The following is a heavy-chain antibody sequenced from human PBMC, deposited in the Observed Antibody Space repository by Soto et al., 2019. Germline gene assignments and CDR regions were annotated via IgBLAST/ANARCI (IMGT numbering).Heavy chain of an antibody. CDR1: GFTFNDFE. CDR3: ARGFGRFNY. V-gene: IGHV3-48*03. D-gene: IGHD3-10*01. CDR2: IDGSGTTK. Sequence: EVQLLESGGGLVQPGGSLRLSCGVSGFTFNDFEMNWVRQAPGKGLEWLAYIDGSGTTKKYADSVRGRFTISRDNPNNSLFLQISSLSAADTAMYYCARGFGRFNYWGQGTLVSVSS. J-gene: IGHJ4*02.